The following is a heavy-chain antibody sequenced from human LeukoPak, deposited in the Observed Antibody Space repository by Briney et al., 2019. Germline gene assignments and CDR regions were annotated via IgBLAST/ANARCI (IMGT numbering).Heavy chain of an antibody. V-gene: IGHV4-39*01. J-gene: IGHJ4*02. D-gene: IGHD3-10*01. Sequence: SETLSLTCTVSGGSISSSSYYWGWIRQPPWKGLEWIGSIYYSGSTYYNPSLKSRVTISVDTSKNQFSLKLSSVTAADTAVYYCARHYYGSGSYYNSDYFDYWGQGTLVTVSS. CDR3: ARHYYGSGSYYNSDYFDY. CDR2: IYYSGST. CDR1: GGSISSSSYY.